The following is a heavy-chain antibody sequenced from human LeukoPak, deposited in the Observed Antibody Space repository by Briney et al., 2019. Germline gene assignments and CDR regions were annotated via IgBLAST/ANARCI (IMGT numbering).Heavy chain of an antibody. V-gene: IGHV3-30-3*01. J-gene: IGHJ4*02. CDR2: ISYDGSNK. D-gene: IGHD2-21*01. CDR1: GFTFSSYA. Sequence: PGGSLRLSCAASGFTFSSYAMHWVRQAPGKGLEWVAVISYDGSNKYYADSVKGRFTISRDNSKNTLYLQMNSLRAEDTAVYYCARDGVPKWVGLLFHFDYWGQGTLVTVSS. CDR3: ARDGVPKWVGLLFHFDY.